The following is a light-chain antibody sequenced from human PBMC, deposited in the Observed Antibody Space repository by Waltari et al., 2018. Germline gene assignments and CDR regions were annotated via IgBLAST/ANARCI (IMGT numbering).Light chain of an antibody. CDR1: NSDLGDYNL. V-gene: IGLV2-14*03. CDR3: SSYTSRDTWL. Sequence: QSALIQPAPVSGSPGQSITISCTGGNSDLGDYNLAPWYQQLPGKAPKLMIYDVSSRPSGVSNRFSGSKTGNSASLTISGLQTEDEADYYCSSYTSRDTWLFGGGTKVTVL. CDR2: DVS. J-gene: IGLJ3*02.